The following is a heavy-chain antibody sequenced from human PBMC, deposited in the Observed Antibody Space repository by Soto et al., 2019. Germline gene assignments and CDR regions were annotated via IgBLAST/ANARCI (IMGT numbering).Heavy chain of an antibody. CDR2: IYYTGST. CDR3: ARRGGSGTADY. CDR1: GGSISSYY. V-gene: IGHV4-59*08. Sequence: SETLSLTCTVSGGSISSYYWSWIRQPPGKGLEWIGYIYYTGSTNYNPSLNSRVTISIDTSKSQFSLTLSSVTAADTAVYYCARRGGSGTADYWGQGTLVTVSS. J-gene: IGHJ4*02. D-gene: IGHD2-15*01.